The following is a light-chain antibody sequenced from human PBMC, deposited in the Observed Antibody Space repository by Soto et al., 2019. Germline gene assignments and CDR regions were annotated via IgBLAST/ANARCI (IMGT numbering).Light chain of an antibody. CDR2: DAS. CDR3: QHYNSAPFT. V-gene: IGKV1-27*01. CDR1: QGISYY. J-gene: IGKJ3*01. Sequence: DIQMTQSPPSLSASVGDSVTITCRASQGISYYLAWYQQRPGKVPKLLVYDASTLQSGVPTRFIGGGSGTDFSLTINSLQPEDFATYYCQHYNSAPFTFGPGTKVDL.